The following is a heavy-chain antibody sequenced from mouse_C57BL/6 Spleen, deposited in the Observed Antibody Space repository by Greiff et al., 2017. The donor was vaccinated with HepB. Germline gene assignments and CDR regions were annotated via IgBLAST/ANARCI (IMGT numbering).Heavy chain of an antibody. CDR3: ARKEGWDGWYFDV. D-gene: IGHD3-3*01. Sequence: VQLQQSGPGLVQPSQSLSITCTVSGFSLTSYGVHWVRQSPGKGLEWLGVIWSGGSTDYNAAFISRLSISKDNSKSQVFFKMNSLQADDTAIYYCARKEGWDGWYFDVWGTGTTVTVSS. CDR1: GFSLTSYG. V-gene: IGHV2-2*01. J-gene: IGHJ1*03. CDR2: IWSGGST.